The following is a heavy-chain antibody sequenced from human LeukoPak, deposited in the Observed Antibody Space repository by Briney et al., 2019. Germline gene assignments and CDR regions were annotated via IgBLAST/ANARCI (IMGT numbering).Heavy chain of an antibody. CDR1: GFTFSSYW. Sequence: GGSLRLSCAASGFTFSSYWMSWVRQAPGKGLEWVGRIKSKTDGGTTDYAAPVKGRFTISRDDSKNTLYLQMNSLKIEDTAVYYCITDPGEWEPIWGQGTMVTVSS. D-gene: IGHD1-26*01. CDR2: IKSKTDGGTT. J-gene: IGHJ3*02. V-gene: IGHV3-15*01. CDR3: ITDPGEWEPI.